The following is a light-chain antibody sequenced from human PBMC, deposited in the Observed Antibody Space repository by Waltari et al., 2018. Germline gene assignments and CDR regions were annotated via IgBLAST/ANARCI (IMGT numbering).Light chain of an antibody. CDR1: SLTIFY. Sequence: SSELTQDPAVSVALGQTVRITCLGDSLTIFYAAWYQQKPGQAPLLVFYGRNSRPSGIPDRVRGSNSRSTASLTITGALAEDEDDDYCSCRENSYNNLVVFGGGTKLTVL. CDR3: SCRENSYNNLVV. CDR2: GRN. V-gene: IGLV3-19*01. J-gene: IGLJ2*01.